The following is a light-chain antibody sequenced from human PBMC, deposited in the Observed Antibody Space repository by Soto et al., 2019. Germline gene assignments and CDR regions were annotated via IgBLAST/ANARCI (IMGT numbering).Light chain of an antibody. J-gene: IGLJ2*01. CDR3: QVWDSSGDHPVI. CDR1: NIGSKS. Sequence: SYELTQPPSVSVVPGKTARITCGGNNIGSKSVHWYQQKPGQAPVLVIYYDSDRPSGIPERFSGSNSGNTATLTISRVEAGDEADYYCQVWDSSGDHPVIFGGGTKLTVL. CDR2: YDS. V-gene: IGLV3-21*04.